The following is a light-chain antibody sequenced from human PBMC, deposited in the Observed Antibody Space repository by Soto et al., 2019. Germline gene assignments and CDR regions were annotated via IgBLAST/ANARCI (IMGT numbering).Light chain of an antibody. CDR1: SSDVGRYNY. Sequence: QSVLTQPRSVSGSPGQSVTISCTGTSSDVGRYNYVSWYQHHPGKAPKLMIYGVNERPSGVPDRFSGSKSGSTASLTISGLQAEDEADYHCCSYAGSYILVFGGGTKVTVL. V-gene: IGLV2-11*01. J-gene: IGLJ3*02. CDR2: GVN. CDR3: CSYAGSYILV.